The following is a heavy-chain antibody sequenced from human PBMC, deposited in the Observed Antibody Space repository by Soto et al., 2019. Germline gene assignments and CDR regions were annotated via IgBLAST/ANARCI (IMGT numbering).Heavy chain of an antibody. D-gene: IGHD2-8*01. CDR3: ARGQPGYCTNGVCYQDY. Sequence: QVQLVQSGAEVKKPGSSVKVSCKASGGTFSCYAISWVRQAPGQGLEWMGGIIPIFGTANYAQKFQGRVTITADESTSTAYMELSSLRSEDTAVYYCARGQPGYCTNGVCYQDYWGQGTLVTVSS. J-gene: IGHJ4*02. CDR1: GGTFSCYA. CDR2: IIPIFGTA. V-gene: IGHV1-69*01.